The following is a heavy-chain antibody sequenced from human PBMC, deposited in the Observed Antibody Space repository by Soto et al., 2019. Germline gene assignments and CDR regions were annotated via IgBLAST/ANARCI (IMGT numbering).Heavy chain of an antibody. J-gene: IGHJ6*03. CDR2: INLNSGGT. CDR1: GYTFTGYY. CDR3: AREAVTTGRYYYMDV. V-gene: IGHV1-2*04. Sequence: ASVKVSCKASGYTFTGYYMHWVRQAPGQGLEWMGWINLNSGGTNYAQKFQGWVTMTRDTSISTAYMELSRLRSDDTAVYYCAREAVTTGRYYYMDVWGKGTTVTVSS. D-gene: IGHD4-4*01.